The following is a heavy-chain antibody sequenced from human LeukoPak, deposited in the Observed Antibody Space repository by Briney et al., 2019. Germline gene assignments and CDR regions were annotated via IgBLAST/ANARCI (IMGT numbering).Heavy chain of an antibody. CDR3: ARGPTDIAAAEGAFDI. D-gene: IGHD6-13*01. CDR1: GGSFSGYY. J-gene: IGHJ3*02. Sequence: PSETLSLTCAVYGGSFSGYYWSWIRQPPGKGLEWIGEINHSGSTNYNPSLKSRVAISVDTSKNQFSLKLSSVTAADTAVYYCARGPTDIAAAEGAFDIWGQGTMVTVSS. CDR2: INHSGST. V-gene: IGHV4-34*01.